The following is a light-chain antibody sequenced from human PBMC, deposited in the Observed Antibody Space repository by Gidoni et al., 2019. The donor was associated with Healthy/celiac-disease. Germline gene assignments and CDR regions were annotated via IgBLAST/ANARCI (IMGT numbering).Light chain of an antibody. Sequence: IVMTQSPATLSVSPEERATLSCRASQIVSSNLAWYQQKPGQAPRLLIHGASTRATVIPARCSSSGSGTEFTLTSSSLQSEDVAVYCYQQYNNWPRTFGQGTKLEIK. J-gene: IGKJ2*01. CDR2: GAS. CDR1: QIVSSN. V-gene: IGKV3-15*01. CDR3: QQYNNWPRT.